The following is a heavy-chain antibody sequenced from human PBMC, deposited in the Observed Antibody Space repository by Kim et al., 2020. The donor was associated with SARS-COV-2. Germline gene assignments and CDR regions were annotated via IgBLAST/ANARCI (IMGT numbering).Heavy chain of an antibody. Sequence: ASVKVSCKASGYTFTSYAMHWVRQAPGQRLEWMGWINAGNGNTKYSQKFQGRVTITRDTSASTAYMELSSLRSEDTAVYYCARDEDYGSGSYYVHYGMDVWGQGTTVTVSS. CDR2: INAGNGNT. CDR3: ARDEDYGSGSYYVHYGMDV. V-gene: IGHV1-3*01. J-gene: IGHJ6*02. D-gene: IGHD3-10*01. CDR1: GYTFTSYA.